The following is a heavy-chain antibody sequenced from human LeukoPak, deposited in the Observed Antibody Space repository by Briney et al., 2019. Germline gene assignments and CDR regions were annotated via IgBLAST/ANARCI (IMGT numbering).Heavy chain of an antibody. CDR3: ARARDGHNLRGSLDY. CDR1: GFTFSSYW. CDR2: IKQDGSEK. J-gene: IGHJ4*02. D-gene: IGHD5-24*01. Sequence: GGSLRLSCAASGFTFSSYWMSWVRQAPVKGLEWVANIKQDGSEKYYVDSVKGRFTISRDNAKNSLYLQMNSLRAEDTAVYYCARARDGHNLRGSLDYWGQGTLVTVSS. V-gene: IGHV3-7*01.